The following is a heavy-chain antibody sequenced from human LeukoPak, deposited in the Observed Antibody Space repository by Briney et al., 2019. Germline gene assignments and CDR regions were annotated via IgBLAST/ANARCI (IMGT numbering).Heavy chain of an antibody. CDR3: ARDQDPQRWLQQWAYYYGMDV. V-gene: IGHV1-18*01. D-gene: IGHD5-24*01. CDR2: ISAYNGNT. Sequence: ASVKVSCKASGYTFTSYGISWVRQAPGQGLEWMGWISAYNGNTNCAQKLQGRVTMTTDTSTSTAYMELRSLRSDDTAVYYCARDQDPQRWLQQWAYYYGMDVWGQGTTVTVSS. J-gene: IGHJ6*02. CDR1: GYTFTSYG.